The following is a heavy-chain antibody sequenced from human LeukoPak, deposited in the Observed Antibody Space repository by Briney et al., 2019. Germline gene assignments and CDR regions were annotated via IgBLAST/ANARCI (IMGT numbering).Heavy chain of an antibody. V-gene: IGHV3-43*02. CDR2: INGDGGST. Sequence: GSLRLSCAAPGFIFDNYAIHWVRQAPGKGLEWVSLINGDGGSTFYADSVRGRFTISRDNTRKSLSLQMSSLRSEDTALYYCARESETSGWYDYWGQGTLVTVSS. CDR1: GFIFDNYA. D-gene: IGHD6-19*01. J-gene: IGHJ4*02. CDR3: ARESETSGWYDY.